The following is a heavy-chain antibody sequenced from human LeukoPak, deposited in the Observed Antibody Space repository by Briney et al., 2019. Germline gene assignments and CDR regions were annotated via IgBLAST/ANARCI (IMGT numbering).Heavy chain of an antibody. CDR3: ASPPLGVVTPDAFDT. Sequence: SETLSLTCIVSGDSISSTSYYWAWIRQPPGKGLEWIGMIFYSGSAYYTPSLRGRVTLSVDTSRNQFSLNLISVTAADTGVYFCASPPLGVVTPDAFDTWGQGTMVTVSS. CDR2: IFYSGSA. V-gene: IGHV4-39*01. J-gene: IGHJ3*02. CDR1: GDSISSTSYY. D-gene: IGHD3-22*01.